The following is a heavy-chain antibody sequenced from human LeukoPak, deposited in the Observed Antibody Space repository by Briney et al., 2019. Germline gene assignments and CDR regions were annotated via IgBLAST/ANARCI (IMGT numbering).Heavy chain of an antibody. CDR2: ISSSSSTI. V-gene: IGHV3-48*03. Sequence: GGSLRLSCAASGFTFSSYEMNWVRQAPGKGLEWVSYISSSSSTIYYADSVKGRFTISRDNAKNSLYLQMNSLRAEDTAVYYCARDHHRRLYDSQARDTFDIWGQGTMVTVSS. J-gene: IGHJ3*02. D-gene: IGHD3-22*01. CDR3: ARDHHRRLYDSQARDTFDI. CDR1: GFTFSSYE.